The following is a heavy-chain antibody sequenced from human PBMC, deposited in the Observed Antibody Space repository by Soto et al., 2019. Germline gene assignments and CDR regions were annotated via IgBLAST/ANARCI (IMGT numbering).Heavy chain of an antibody. D-gene: IGHD6-19*01. V-gene: IGHV1-8*01. CDR2: LNPNSGDT. J-gene: IGHJ4*02. CDR3: ANSGGGWYLY. CDR1: GYTFSSYD. Sequence: DSVKFSCKASGYTFSSYDINWVRQATGQGLEWMGWLNPNSGDTGYAQKFQGRVTLTRNTSINTAYIELSSLTSDDTAVYYCANSGGGWYLYWGQGTLLSVSS.